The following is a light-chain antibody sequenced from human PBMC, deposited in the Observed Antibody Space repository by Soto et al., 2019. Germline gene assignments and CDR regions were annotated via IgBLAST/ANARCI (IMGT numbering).Light chain of an antibody. CDR2: KSN. J-gene: IGLJ3*02. CDR3: AAWDDSLNGRV. Sequence: QSVLTQPPSASATPGQRVTISCSGSSSNIGSNTVNWYQQLPGTTPKLLIYKSNQQPSGVPDRFSGSKSGTSASLAISGLQSEDEADYYCAAWDDSLNGRVFGGGTKLTVL. V-gene: IGLV1-44*01. CDR1: SSNIGSNT.